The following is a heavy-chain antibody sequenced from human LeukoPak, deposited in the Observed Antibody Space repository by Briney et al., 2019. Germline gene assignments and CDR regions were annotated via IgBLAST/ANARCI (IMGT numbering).Heavy chain of an antibody. J-gene: IGHJ5*02. CDR1: GYTFTSYD. D-gene: IGHD3-10*01. V-gene: IGHV1-8*01. CDR2: MNPNSGNT. CDR3: AGVHYGSGSPDDNWFDP. Sequence: GASVKVSCKASGYTFTSYDINWVRQATGQGLEWMGWMNPNSGNTGYAQKFQGRVTMTRNTSISTAYMELSSLRSEDTAVYYCAGVHYGSGSPDDNWFDPWGQGTLVTVSS.